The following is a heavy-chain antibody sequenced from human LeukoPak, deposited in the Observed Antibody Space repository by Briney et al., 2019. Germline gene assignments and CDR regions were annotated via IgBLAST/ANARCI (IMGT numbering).Heavy chain of an antibody. V-gene: IGHV3-30*04. D-gene: IGHD4-17*01. CDR1: GFTFSSYA. CDR2: ISYDGSNK. Sequence: GGSLRLSCAASGFTFSSYAMHWVRQAPGKGLEWVAVISYDGSNKYYADSVKGRFTISRDNSKNTLHLQMNSLRAEDTAVYYCARAETTVTREDFDYWGQGTLVTVSS. J-gene: IGHJ4*02. CDR3: ARAETTVTREDFDY.